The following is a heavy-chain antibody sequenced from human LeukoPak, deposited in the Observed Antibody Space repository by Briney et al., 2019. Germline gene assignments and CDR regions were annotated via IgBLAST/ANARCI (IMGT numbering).Heavy chain of an antibody. V-gene: IGHV1-69*06. J-gene: IGHJ6*03. D-gene: IGHD6-13*01. Sequence: SVKVSCKASGGTFSSYAISWVRQAPGQGLEWMGGIIPIFGTANYAQKFQGRVTITADKSTSTAYMELSSLRSEDTAVYYCARGSSWSYYMDVWGKGTTVTVSS. CDR3: ARGSSWSYYMDV. CDR2: IIPIFGTA. CDR1: GGTFSSYA.